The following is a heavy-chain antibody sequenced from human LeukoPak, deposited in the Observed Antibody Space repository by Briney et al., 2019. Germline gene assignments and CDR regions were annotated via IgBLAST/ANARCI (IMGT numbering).Heavy chain of an antibody. J-gene: IGHJ6*02. CDR3: ARRNAMDV. CDR2: INRDRSER. CDR1: GFTFSNYW. V-gene: IGHV3-7*03. Sequence: PGGSLRLSCAASGFTFSNYWMTWVRQAPGKGLEWVANINRDRSERYYVDSVKGRFTISRDDAKSSLYLQMNSLRAEDTAVYYCARRNAMDVWGQGTTVIVFS.